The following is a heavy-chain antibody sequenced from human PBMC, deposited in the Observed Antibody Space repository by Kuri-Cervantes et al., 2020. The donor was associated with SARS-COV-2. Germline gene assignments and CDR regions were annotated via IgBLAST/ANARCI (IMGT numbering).Heavy chain of an antibody. CDR3: AKEWEGATPRGY. D-gene: IGHD1-26*01. CDR1: GFTFSSYG. J-gene: IGHJ4*02. Sequence: GESLKISCAASGFTFSSYGMHWVRRAPGKGLEWVAFIRYDGSNKYYADSVKGRFTISRDNSKNTLYLQMNSLRAEDTAVYYCAKEWEGATPRGYWGQGTLVTVSS. CDR2: IRYDGSNK. V-gene: IGHV3-30*02.